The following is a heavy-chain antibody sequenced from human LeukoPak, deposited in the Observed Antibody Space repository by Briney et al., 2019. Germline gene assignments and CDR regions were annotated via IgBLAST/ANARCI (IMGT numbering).Heavy chain of an antibody. V-gene: IGHV4-34*01. D-gene: IGHD6-6*01. J-gene: IGHJ6*02. CDR3: ARAKRSSSSSYYYYGMDV. CDR2: INHSGST. Sequence: SETLSLTCAVYGGSFSGYYWSWIRQPPGKGLEWIGEINHSGSTNYNPSLKSRVTISVDTSKNQFSLNLSSVTAADTALYYCARAKRSSSSSYYYYGMDVWGQGTTVTVSS. CDR1: GGSFSGYY.